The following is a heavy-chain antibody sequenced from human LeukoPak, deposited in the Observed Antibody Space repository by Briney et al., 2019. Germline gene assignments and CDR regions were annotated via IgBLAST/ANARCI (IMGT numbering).Heavy chain of an antibody. CDR1: GGSISSYY. V-gene: IGHV4-59*01. Sequence: KASETLSLTCTASGGSISSYYWSWIRQPPGKGLEWIGYIYYSGSTNYNPSLKSRVTISVDTSKNQFSLKLSSVTAADTAVYYCARTTEGGYTYDYFYYYYMDVWGKGTTVTISS. CDR2: IYYSGST. D-gene: IGHD5-18*01. J-gene: IGHJ6*03. CDR3: ARTTEGGYTYDYFYYYYMDV.